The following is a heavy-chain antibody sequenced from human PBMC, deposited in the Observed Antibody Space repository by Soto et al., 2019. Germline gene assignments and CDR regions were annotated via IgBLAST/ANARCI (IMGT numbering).Heavy chain of an antibody. CDR1: GFTFSSYG. CDR3: GKYASTSWSHFDY. CDR2: VSRDGSRE. V-gene: IGHV3-30*18. Sequence: QVQLVESGGGVVQPGTSLRLSCAASGFTFSSYGMNWIRQAPGKGLEWVAVVSRDGSREYYADSLKGRFTISRDNSKNTLYLQMNSLRAEDTAVYYCGKYASTSWSHFDYWGQGTLVTVSS. D-gene: IGHD6-13*01. J-gene: IGHJ4*02.